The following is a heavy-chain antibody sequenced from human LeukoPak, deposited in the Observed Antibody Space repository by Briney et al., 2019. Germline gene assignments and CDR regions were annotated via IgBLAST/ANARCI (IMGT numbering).Heavy chain of an antibody. Sequence: GGSLRLSCAASGFTFSSYSMNWVRQAPGKGLEWVSYISSISGTINYADSVKGRFTISGDNARNSLFLQMNSLRAEDTAVFYCARDHNYAFDYWGQGTLVTVSS. V-gene: IGHV3-48*01. CDR2: ISSISGTI. CDR3: ARDHNYAFDY. CDR1: GFTFSSYS. J-gene: IGHJ4*02. D-gene: IGHD5-18*01.